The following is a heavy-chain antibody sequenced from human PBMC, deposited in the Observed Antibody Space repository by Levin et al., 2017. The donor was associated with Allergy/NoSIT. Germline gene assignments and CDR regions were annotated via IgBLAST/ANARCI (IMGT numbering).Heavy chain of an antibody. J-gene: IGHJ6*03. CDR2: IYYSGST. Sequence: PSETLSLTCTVSGGSISSYYWSWIRLPPGKGLEYIGYIYYSGSTNYNPSLKSRVTISVDTSKNQFSLKLSSVTAADTAVYYCARKSKVGTYGYYMDVWGKGTTVTVS. CDR1: GGSISSYY. CDR3: ARKSKVGTYGYYMDV. V-gene: IGHV4-59*01. D-gene: IGHD3-10*01.